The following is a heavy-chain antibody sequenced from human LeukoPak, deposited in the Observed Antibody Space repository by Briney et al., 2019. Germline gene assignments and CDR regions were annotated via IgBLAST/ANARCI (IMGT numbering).Heavy chain of an antibody. J-gene: IGHJ6*03. D-gene: IGHD3-10*01. Sequence: GGSLRLSCAASGFTFSSYGMSWVRQAPGKGLEWVSAISGSGGSTYYADSVKGRFTISRDNSKNTLYLQMNSLRAEDTAVYYCAKDRVGSLLWFGEYYMDVWGKGTTVTISS. CDR3: AKDRVGSLLWFGEYYMDV. CDR1: GFTFSSYG. CDR2: ISGSGGST. V-gene: IGHV3-23*01.